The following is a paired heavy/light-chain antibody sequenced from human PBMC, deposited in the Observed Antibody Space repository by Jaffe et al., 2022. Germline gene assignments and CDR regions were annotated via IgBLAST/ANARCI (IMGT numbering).Heavy chain of an antibody. D-gene: IGHD2-15*01. V-gene: IGHV3-30*02. CDR2: IRYDGSNK. Sequence: QVQLVESGGGVVQPGGSLRLSCAASGFTFSSYGMHWVRQAPGKGLEWVAFIRYDGSNKYYADSVKGRFTISRDNSKNTLYLQMNSLRAEDTAVYYCAKGEGCSGGSCYSGIGYWGQGTLVTVSS. J-gene: IGHJ4*02. CDR3: AKGEGCSGGSCYSGIGY. CDR1: GFTFSSYG.
Light chain of an antibody. CDR2: EDS. CDR1: ALPKKY. V-gene: IGLV3-10*01. Sequence: SYELTQPPSVSVSPGQTARITCSGDALPKKYAYWYQQKSGQAPVLVIYEDSKRPSGIPERFSGSSSGTMATLTISGAQVEDEADYYCYSTDSSGNHSVFGTGTKVTVL. CDR3: YSTDSSGNHSV. J-gene: IGLJ1*01.